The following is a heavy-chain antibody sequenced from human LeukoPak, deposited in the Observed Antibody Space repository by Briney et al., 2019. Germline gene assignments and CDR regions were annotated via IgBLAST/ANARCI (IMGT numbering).Heavy chain of an antibody. CDR2: IRFDGSNT. J-gene: IGHJ5*02. CDR1: GFTFRLFG. CDR3: ARTVGYGDYHWFDP. Sequence: GGSLRLSCVASGFTFRLFGMHWVRQAPGKGLEWVSFIRFDGSNTYHADSVKGRFTISRDNAKNSLYLQMNSLRAEDTAVYYCARTVGYGDYHWFDPWGQGTLVTVSS. D-gene: IGHD4-17*01. V-gene: IGHV3-30*02.